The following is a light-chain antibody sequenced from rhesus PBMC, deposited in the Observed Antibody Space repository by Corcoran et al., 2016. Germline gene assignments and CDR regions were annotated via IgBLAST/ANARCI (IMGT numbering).Light chain of an antibody. Sequence: DIQMTQSPSSLSASAGDTVTITCRASQDISTYLNWYQQKPGKAPKRLIFAASSLESGVPSRFSGSGAGAEFTLTISSLQPEEFATYYCLQHNSNPPTFGQGTKVEIK. CDR1: QDISTY. CDR2: AAS. CDR3: LQHNSNPPT. V-gene: IGKV1-43*01. J-gene: IGKJ1*01.